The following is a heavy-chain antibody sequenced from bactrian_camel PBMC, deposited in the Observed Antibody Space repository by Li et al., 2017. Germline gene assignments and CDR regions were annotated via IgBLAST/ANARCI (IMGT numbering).Heavy chain of an antibody. J-gene: IGHJ4*01. V-gene: IGHV3S54*01. D-gene: IGHD5*01. Sequence: VQLVESGGGSVQAGESLRLSCEVSGAIEGSNCIGWFRQYLGKEREGVAAIVTLGGTTYYDDSVTGRFTISQDNAKKTTYLQMDHLKTEDTAMYYCAAARIGFPSLARYLYNYWGPGTQ. CDR3: AAARIGFPSLARYLYNY. CDR1: GAIEGSNC. CDR2: IVTLGGTT.